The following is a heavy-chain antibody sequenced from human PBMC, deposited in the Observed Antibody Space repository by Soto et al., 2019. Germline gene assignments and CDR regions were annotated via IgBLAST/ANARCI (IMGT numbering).Heavy chain of an antibody. CDR1: GFTFSSYS. D-gene: IGHD1-1*01. V-gene: IGHV3-23*01. Sequence: GGSLRLSCAASGFTFSSYSMTWVRQAPGKGLELVSDISGGGDNTYYADSVKGRFTISRDNSKSTLYLQLNSLRAEDTALYYCAKRERWPASGPYWGQGTLVTVSS. CDR3: AKRERWPASGPY. J-gene: IGHJ4*02. CDR2: ISGGGDNT.